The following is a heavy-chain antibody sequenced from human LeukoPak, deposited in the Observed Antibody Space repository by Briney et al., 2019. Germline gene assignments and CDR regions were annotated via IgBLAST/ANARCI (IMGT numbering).Heavy chain of an antibody. CDR2: ISGRGTTI. CDR1: GFAFSDYY. V-gene: IGHV3-11*01. Sequence: GGSLRLSCAAAGFAFSDYYMSWIRQAPGKGLEWLSYISGRGTTINYADSVKGRFTISRDNAKNSLYLQMNSLRAEDTAVYYCGRVSSGWYQVYFDYWGQGTLVTVSS. J-gene: IGHJ4*02. CDR3: GRVSSGWYQVYFDY. D-gene: IGHD6-19*01.